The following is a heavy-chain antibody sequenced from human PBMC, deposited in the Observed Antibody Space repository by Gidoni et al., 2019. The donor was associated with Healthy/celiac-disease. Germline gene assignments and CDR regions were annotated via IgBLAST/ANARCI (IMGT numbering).Heavy chain of an antibody. CDR2: ISSSGSTI. D-gene: IGHD2-15*01. Sequence: QVQLVESGGGLVKPGGSLRLSCSASGFTFSDYYMSWIRQAPGKGLEWVSYISSSGSTIYYADSVKGRFTISRDNAKNSLYLQMNSLRAEDTAVYYCARERGRYCSGGSCYSNGYYFDYWGQGTLVTVSS. V-gene: IGHV3-11*01. CDR1: GFTFSDYY. CDR3: ARERGRYCSGGSCYSNGYYFDY. J-gene: IGHJ4*02.